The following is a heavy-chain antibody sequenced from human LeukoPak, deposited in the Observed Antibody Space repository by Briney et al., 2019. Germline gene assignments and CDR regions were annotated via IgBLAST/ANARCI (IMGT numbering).Heavy chain of an antibody. D-gene: IGHD3-9*01. CDR3: ARGRGYDILTGYYMDAFDI. J-gene: IGHJ3*02. V-gene: IGHV1-8*03. CDR2: MNPNSGNT. Sequence: ASVKVSCKASGYTFTSYYMHWVRQAPGQGLEWMGWMNPNSGNTGYAQKFQGRVTITRNTSISTAYMELSSLRSEDTAVYYCARGRGYDILTGYYMDAFDIWGQGTMVTVSS. CDR1: GYTFTSYY.